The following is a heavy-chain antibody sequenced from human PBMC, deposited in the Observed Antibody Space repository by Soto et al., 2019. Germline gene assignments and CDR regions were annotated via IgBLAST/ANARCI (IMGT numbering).Heavy chain of an antibody. V-gene: IGHV1-69*13. J-gene: IGHJ5*02. CDR1: GGTFSSYA. CDR3: ARGPISSGTDNWFDP. Sequence: SVKVSCKXSGGTFSSYAISWVRQAPGQGLEWMGGIIPIFGTANYAQKFQGRVTITADESTSTAYMELSSLRSEDTAVYYCARGPISSGTDNWFDPWGQGTLVTVSS. CDR2: IIPIFGTA. D-gene: IGHD3-22*01.